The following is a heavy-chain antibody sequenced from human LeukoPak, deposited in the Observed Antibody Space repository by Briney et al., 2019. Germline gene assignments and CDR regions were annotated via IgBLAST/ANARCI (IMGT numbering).Heavy chain of an antibody. J-gene: IGHJ2*01. Sequence: GGSLRLPCAASGFTFSSYGMHWVRQAPGKGLEWVAVIWYDGSNKYYPDSVQGRFTISRDNSKNTLYLQVNSLRAEDTAVYYCARDRSMSGWYIDLWGRGTLVTVSS. V-gene: IGHV3-33*01. CDR1: GFTFSSYG. CDR2: IWYDGSNK. D-gene: IGHD2/OR15-2a*01. CDR3: ARDRSMSGWYIDL.